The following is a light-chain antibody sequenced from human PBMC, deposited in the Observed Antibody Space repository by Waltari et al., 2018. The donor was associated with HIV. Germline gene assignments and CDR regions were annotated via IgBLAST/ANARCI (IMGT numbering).Light chain of an antibody. J-gene: IGLJ1*01. CDR2: EVL. V-gene: IGLV2-14*01. Sequence: QSALTQPASVSGSPGQSITISCTGTSSDVGRYNYVSWYKHHPGKAPKLMIYEVLNRPSGISNRFSGSKSGNTASLTISGLQAEDEADYYCSSYTINNDYVFGTGTRVTVL. CDR3: SSYTINNDYV. CDR1: SSDVGRYNY.